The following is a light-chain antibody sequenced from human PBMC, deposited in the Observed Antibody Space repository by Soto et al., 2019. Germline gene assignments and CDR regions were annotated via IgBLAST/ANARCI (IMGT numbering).Light chain of an antibody. CDR1: SSNVGSNT. J-gene: IGLJ3*02. CDR3: AAWDDSLSGSV. CDR2: SDD. Sequence: QSVLTQPPSASGTPGQRVTISCSGSSSNVGSNTVSWYQQLPGTAPKVLIYSDDQRPSGVPDRFSGSRSGSSASLAISGLQSGDEADYYCAAWDDSLSGSVFGGGTKLTVL. V-gene: IGLV1-44*01.